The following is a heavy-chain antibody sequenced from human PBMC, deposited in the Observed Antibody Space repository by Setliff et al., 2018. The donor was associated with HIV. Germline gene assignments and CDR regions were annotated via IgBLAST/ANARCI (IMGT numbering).Heavy chain of an antibody. CDR2: GYYSGIT. V-gene: IGHV4-59*08. J-gene: IGHJ4*02. D-gene: IGHD2-21*02. CDR3: ARSSRGSLRDLDY. Sequence: PSETLSLTCTVSGGSISNYYWSWIRQPPGKGLEWIGCGYYSGITHYDPSLKSRVSISVDASKNQFSPRLNSVTVADTAVYFCARSSRGSLRDLDYWGPGTLVTVSS. CDR1: GGSISNYY.